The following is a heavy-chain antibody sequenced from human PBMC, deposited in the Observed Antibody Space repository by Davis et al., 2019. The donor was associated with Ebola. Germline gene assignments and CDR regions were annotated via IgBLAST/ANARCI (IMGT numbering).Heavy chain of an antibody. CDR2: ISYDGSNK. V-gene: IGHV3-30*04. D-gene: IGHD3-16*01. J-gene: IGHJ4*02. Sequence: GESLKISCAASGFTFSSYAMHWVRQAPGKGLEWVAVISYDGSNKYYADSVKGRFTISSDNSKNTLYLQMNSLRAEDTAVYYCARVTASIGGYWGQGTLVTVSS. CDR3: ARVTASIGGY. CDR1: GFTFSSYA.